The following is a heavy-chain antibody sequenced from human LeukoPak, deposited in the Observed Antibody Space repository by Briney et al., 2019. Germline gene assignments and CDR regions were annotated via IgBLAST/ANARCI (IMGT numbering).Heavy chain of an antibody. V-gene: IGHV1-69*05. J-gene: IGHJ4*02. D-gene: IGHD5-24*01. Sequence: ASVKVSCKASGGTFSSYAISWVRQAPGQGLEWMGRIIPIFGTANYAQKFQGRVTITTDESTSTAYMELSSLRSEDTAVYYCAREGRAKMATISLRRYFDYWGQGTLVTVSS. CDR1: GGTFSSYA. CDR3: AREGRAKMATISLRRYFDY. CDR2: IIPIFGTA.